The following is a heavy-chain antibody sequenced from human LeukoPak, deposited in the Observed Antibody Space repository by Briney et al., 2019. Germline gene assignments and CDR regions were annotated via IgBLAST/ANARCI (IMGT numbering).Heavy chain of an antibody. D-gene: IGHD3-22*01. V-gene: IGHV1-69*02. CDR1: GGTFSSYT. Sequence: SVKVSCKASGGTFSSYTISWVRQAPGQGLEWMGRIIPILGIANYAQKFQGRVTITADKSTSTAYMERSSPRSEDTAVYYCARAQDSSGYDAFDIWGQGTMVTVSS. J-gene: IGHJ3*02. CDR2: IIPILGIA. CDR3: ARAQDSSGYDAFDI.